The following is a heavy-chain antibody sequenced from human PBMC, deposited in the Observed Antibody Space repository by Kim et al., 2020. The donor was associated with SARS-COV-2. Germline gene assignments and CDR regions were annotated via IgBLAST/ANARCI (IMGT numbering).Heavy chain of an antibody. CDR1: GFSFSTHC. V-gene: IGHV3-30*03. CDR3: ATGDY. CDR2: ISLDGSNK. Sequence: GGSLRLSCAASGFSFSTHCMHWVRQAPGKGLEWVADISLDGSNKFYADSVKGRFTISRDNFKNTLYLEMNSLRAEDTAVYYCATGDYWGQGTLVTVSS. J-gene: IGHJ4*01.